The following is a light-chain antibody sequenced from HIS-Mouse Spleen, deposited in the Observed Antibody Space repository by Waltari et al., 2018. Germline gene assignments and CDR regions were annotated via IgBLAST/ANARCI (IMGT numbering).Light chain of an antibody. CDR2: EDN. V-gene: IGLV6-57*04. CDR1: SGSIASNY. J-gene: IGLJ2*01. CDR3: QSYDSSNVV. Sequence: NFMLTQPHSVSESPGKTVTISCTRSSGSIASNYLQWYQQRPGSAPTTVIYEDNQRPSGVAGRFSGSIDSSSNAASLTISGLKAEDEADYYCQSYDSSNVVFGGGTKLTVL.